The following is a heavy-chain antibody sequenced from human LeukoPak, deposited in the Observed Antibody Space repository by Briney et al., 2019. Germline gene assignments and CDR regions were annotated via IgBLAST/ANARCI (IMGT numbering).Heavy chain of an antibody. D-gene: IGHD1-1*01. CDR3: ARVPDITARPCDS. Sequence: PSEPLSLTCAVYGGSFSNYYWTWIRQTPGKRQEWIGEISHTGDIINYNPSLKSRVTISDDPSQKQFSLKVTSVTAADTGVYYCARVPDITARPCDSCGPGTLVTVSS. CDR2: ISHTGDII. CDR1: GGSFSNYY. J-gene: IGHJ4*02. V-gene: IGHV4-34*01.